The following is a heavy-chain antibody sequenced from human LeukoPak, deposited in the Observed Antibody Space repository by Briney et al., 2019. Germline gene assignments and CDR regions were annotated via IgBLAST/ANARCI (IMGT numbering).Heavy chain of an antibody. V-gene: IGHV4-59*01. CDR3: ARGSSGWYVPVDP. D-gene: IGHD6-19*01. Sequence: SETLSLTCTVSGGSISSYYWSWLRQPPGKGLEWIGYIYYSGSTNYNPSLKSRVTISVDTSKNQFSLKLSSVTAADTAVYYCARGSSGWYVPVDPWGQGTLVTVSS. CDR2: IYYSGST. J-gene: IGHJ5*02. CDR1: GGSISSYY.